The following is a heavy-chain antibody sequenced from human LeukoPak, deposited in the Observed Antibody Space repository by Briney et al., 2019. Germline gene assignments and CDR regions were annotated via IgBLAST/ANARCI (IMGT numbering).Heavy chain of an antibody. D-gene: IGHD6-13*01. V-gene: IGHV1-18*01. CDR1: GYTFTSYG. CDR3: ARDRQGVSISWQKQNWFDP. CDR2: ISAYNGNT. J-gene: IGHJ5*02. Sequence: ASVKVSCKASGYTFTSYGISWVRQAPGQGLEWMGWISAYNGNTNYAQKLQGRVTITTDTSTSTAYMELKSLRSDDTAVYYCARDRQGVSISWQKQNWFDPWGQGTLVTVSS.